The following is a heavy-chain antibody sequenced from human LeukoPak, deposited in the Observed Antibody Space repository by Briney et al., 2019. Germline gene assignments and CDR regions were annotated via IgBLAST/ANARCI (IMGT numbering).Heavy chain of an antibody. CDR2: IYPGDSDT. CDR1: GYTFASYW. J-gene: IGHJ4*02. V-gene: IGHV5-51*01. CDR3: ARQIADSSGPIDY. Sequence: GESLKISCKGSGYTFASYWIAWVRQMPGNGLEWMGIIYPGDSDTRYSPSFQGQVTISADKSISTAYLQWSSLKASDTAIYYCARQIADSSGPIDYWGQGTLVTVSS. D-gene: IGHD6-19*01.